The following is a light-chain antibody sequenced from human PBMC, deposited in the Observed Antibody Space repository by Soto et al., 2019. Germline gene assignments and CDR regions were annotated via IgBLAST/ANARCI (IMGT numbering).Light chain of an antibody. CDR3: QHYNSYSEA. CDR2: KAS. J-gene: IGKJ1*01. Sequence: EIQMTQSPSTLSGSVGDRVTITCRASQTISSWLAWYQQKPGKAPKLLIYKASTLKSGVPSRFSGSGSGTDFTLSISSLQPDDFATYYCQHYNSYSEAFGQGTKVELK. CDR1: QTISSW. V-gene: IGKV1-5*03.